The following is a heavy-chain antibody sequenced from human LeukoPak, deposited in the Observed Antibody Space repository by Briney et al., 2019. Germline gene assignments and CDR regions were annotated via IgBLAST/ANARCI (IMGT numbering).Heavy chain of an antibody. CDR1: GGTFSSYA. J-gene: IGHJ6*04. Sequence: SVKVSCKASGGTFSSYAISWVRQAPGQGLEWMGGIIPIFGTANYAQKFQGRVTITADESTSTAYMELSSLRSEDTAVYCCARAIWFGELYNYGMDVWGKGTTVTVSS. CDR2: IIPIFGTA. V-gene: IGHV1-69*13. CDR3: ARAIWFGELYNYGMDV. D-gene: IGHD3-10*01.